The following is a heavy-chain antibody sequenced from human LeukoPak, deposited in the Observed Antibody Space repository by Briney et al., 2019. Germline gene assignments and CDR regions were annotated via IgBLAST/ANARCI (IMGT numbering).Heavy chain of an antibody. J-gene: IGHJ4*02. CDR1: GFTFGDYA. V-gene: IGHV3-49*04. CDR3: TRSRLLWFGELSD. CDR2: IRSKAYGGTT. Sequence: PGGSLRLSYTASGFTFGDYAMSWVRQAPGKGLEWVGFIRSKAYGGTTEYAASVKGRFTISRDDSKSIAYLQMNSLKTEDTAVYYCTRSRLLWFGELSDWGQGTLVTVSS. D-gene: IGHD3-10*01.